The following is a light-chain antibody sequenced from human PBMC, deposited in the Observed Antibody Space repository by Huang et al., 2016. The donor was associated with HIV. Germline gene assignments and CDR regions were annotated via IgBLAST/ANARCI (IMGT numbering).Light chain of an antibody. CDR3: QQYGSSPTT. CDR1: QSVGRTS. V-gene: IGKV3-20*01. J-gene: IGKJ1*01. Sequence: EILLTQSPGTLSLSPGERATLSCRASQSVGRTSLAWYQQQPGQAPTLLIYDASRRPSGIPDRFSGSGSGTDFTLSISQLEPEDFAVYYCQQYGSSPTTFGQGTKVEI. CDR2: DAS.